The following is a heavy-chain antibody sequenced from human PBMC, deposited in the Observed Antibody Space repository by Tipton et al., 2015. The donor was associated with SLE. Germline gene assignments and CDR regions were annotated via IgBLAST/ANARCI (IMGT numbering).Heavy chain of an antibody. Sequence: TLSLTCSVSDDSISSGGYYWSWIRQHPGKGLEWIGHIYNTVSALYNPSLKSRVTISVDTSKHQFSLKLSSVTAADTAVYYCARGGVGGYDYFDYWGQGTLVAVSS. J-gene: IGHJ4*02. CDR1: DDSISSGGYY. CDR2: IYNTVSA. CDR3: ARGGVGGYDYFDY. V-gene: IGHV4-31*03. D-gene: IGHD5-12*01.